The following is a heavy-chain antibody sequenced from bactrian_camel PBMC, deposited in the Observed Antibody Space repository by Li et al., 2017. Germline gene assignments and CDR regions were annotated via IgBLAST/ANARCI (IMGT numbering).Heavy chain of an antibody. D-gene: IGHD5*01. V-gene: IGHV3S40*01. J-gene: IGHJ4*01. CDR1: GFIFNNYD. Sequence: VQLVESGGGLVQPGGSLRLTCAASGFIFNNYDSNWVRQAQGKGHEWVSGIHSTDAGPTYYTDSVKGRLTISRDNAKNTVYLQMNTLKPEDTAMYYCATIPTCRAVPERVTYWGQGTQVTVS. CDR2: IHSTDAGPT. CDR3: ATIPTCRAVPERVTY.